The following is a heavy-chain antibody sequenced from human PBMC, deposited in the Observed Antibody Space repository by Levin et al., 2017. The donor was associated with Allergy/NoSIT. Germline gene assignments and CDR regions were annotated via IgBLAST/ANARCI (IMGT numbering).Heavy chain of an antibody. D-gene: IGHD4-17*01. CDR1: GFTFSSYD. Sequence: QPGGSLRLSCAASGFTFSSYDMTWVRQAPGKGLEWVSAISGTNGRTYYADSVKGRFTISRDNSKNTLYLQMASLRAEDTAVYFCAKVRYGDWSQDYWGQGTLVTVSS. CDR2: ISGTNGRT. J-gene: IGHJ4*02. CDR3: AKVRYGDWSQDY. V-gene: IGHV3-23*01.